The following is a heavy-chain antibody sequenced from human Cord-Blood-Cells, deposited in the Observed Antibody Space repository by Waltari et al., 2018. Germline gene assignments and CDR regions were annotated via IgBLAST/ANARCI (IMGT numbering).Heavy chain of an antibody. CDR2: IIPILGTA. Sequence: VQLVQSGAEVKKPGSSVKGSCKACGDTFSRHAISWVRLAPGKGLEWMGGIIPILGTANYEQKFQGRVTITADKSTSTAYMELSSLRSEDTAVYYCARGSRSSSWYDFDPWGQGTLVTVSS. V-gene: IGHV1-69*06. CDR3: ARGSRSSSWYDFDP. CDR1: GDTFSRHA. D-gene: IGHD6-13*01. J-gene: IGHJ5*02.